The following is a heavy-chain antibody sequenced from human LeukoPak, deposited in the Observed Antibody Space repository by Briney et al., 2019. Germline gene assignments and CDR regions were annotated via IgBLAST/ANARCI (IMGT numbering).Heavy chain of an antibody. V-gene: IGHV3-30*02. D-gene: IGHD3-10*01. CDR3: AKLFESGTYNNFFHY. CDR1: GFTFSSYA. CDR2: IRYDGSNT. J-gene: IGHJ4*02. Sequence: GGSLRLSCVASGFTFSSYAMHWVRQAPGKGLEWVAFIRYDGSNTYSADSVKGRFTISRDNSKNTLYLQTNSLRPEDTAIYYCAKLFESGTYNNFFHYWGQGTLVTVSS.